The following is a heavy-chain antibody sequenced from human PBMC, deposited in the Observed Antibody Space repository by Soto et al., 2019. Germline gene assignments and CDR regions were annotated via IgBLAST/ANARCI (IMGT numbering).Heavy chain of an antibody. Sequence: QVQLVQSGAEVREPGSSVKVSCKASGGTFSSYRINWVRQAPGQGLEWVGGIVPIYRTADYAQKFQGIVSITADESARTTYLELSSLKSQDTAVYYCARDSGAKLSSSWGQGTLVTVSS. CDR3: ARDSGAKLSSS. CDR1: GGTFSSYR. D-gene: IGHD6-13*01. CDR2: IVPIYRTA. J-gene: IGHJ4*02. V-gene: IGHV1-69*01.